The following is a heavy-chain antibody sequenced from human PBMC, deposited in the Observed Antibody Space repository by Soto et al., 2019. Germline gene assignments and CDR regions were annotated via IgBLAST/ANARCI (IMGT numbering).Heavy chain of an antibody. D-gene: IGHD2-2*01. CDR3: AKDNCISTSCYRLYNWFDP. CDR1: GFTFSSYG. CDR2: ISYGGSNK. Sequence: QVQLVESGGGVVQPGRSLRLSCAASGFTFSSYGMHWVRQAPGKGLEWVAVISYGGSNKYYADSVKGRFTISRDNSKNTLYLQMHNLRADDTAVYYCAKDNCISTSCYRLYNWFDPWGQGTLVTVSS. J-gene: IGHJ5*02. V-gene: IGHV3-30*18.